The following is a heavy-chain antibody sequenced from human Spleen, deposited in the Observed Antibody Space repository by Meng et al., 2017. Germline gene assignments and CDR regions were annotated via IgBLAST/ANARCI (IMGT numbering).Heavy chain of an antibody. Sequence: VRLQHGWPGLLKPSEALSLTCVVSGGAFIDYYWSWIRQPPGKGLEWIGEINHSGSTNYNPSLESRATISVDTSQNNLSLKLSSVTAADSAVYYCARGPTTMAHDFDYWGQGTLVTVSS. D-gene: IGHD4-11*01. CDR3: ARGPTTMAHDFDY. CDR1: GGAFIDYY. J-gene: IGHJ4*02. CDR2: INHSGST. V-gene: IGHV4-34*01.